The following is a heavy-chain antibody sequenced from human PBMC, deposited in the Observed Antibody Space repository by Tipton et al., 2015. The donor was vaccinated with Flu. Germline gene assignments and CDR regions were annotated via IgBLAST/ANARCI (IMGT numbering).Heavy chain of an antibody. J-gene: IGHJ4*02. Sequence: TLSLTCTVSGASISSAAYYWSWIRQPAGKGLEWIGRIYTSGSTNYNPSLKSRVSISLDTSKKQFSLKLTSVTAADAAVYYCARDTIFGVAHWGQGTLVTVSS. CDR1: GASISSAAYY. CDR2: IYTSGST. V-gene: IGHV4-61*02. CDR3: ARDTIFGVAH. D-gene: IGHD3-3*01.